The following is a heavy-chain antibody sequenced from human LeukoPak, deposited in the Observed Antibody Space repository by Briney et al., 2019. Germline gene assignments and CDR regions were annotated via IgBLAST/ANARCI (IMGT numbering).Heavy chain of an antibody. CDR1: GFTFSNSG. J-gene: IGHJ4*02. CDR2: IRFDGSNK. CDR3: AKRLCSGGSCYGIDY. Sequence: GGSLGLSCVASGFTFSNSGMYWVRQAPGKGLEWVAFIRFDGSNKYYADSVQGRFTISRDNSKSTLYLQMNSLRPEDTAVYYCAKRLCSGGSCYGIDYWGQGTLVTVSS. D-gene: IGHD2-15*01. V-gene: IGHV3-30*02.